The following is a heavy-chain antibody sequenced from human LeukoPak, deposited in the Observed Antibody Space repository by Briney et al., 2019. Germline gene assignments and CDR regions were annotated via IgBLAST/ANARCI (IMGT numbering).Heavy chain of an antibody. CDR3: ARIQRGYSYGYVDY. V-gene: IGHV4-30-4*01. CDR1: GDSSRSVNW. J-gene: IGHJ4*02. Sequence: SETLSLTCAVSGDSSRSVNWWTWVRQAPGKGLEWIGYIYYSGSTYYNPSLKSRVTISVDTSKNQFSLKLSSVTAADTAVYYCARIQRGYSYGYVDYWGQGTLVTVSS. CDR2: IYYSGST. D-gene: IGHD5-18*01.